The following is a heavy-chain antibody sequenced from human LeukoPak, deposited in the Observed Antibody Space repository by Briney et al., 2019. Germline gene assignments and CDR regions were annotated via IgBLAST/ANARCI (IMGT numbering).Heavy chain of an antibody. CDR3: ARTARHIRRSSGNYPAVNAFDN. Sequence: SETLSLTCAVYGGSFSGYYWSWIRQPPGKGLECVGEINHSGSTNYNPSLKSRVTISVDTSKNQFSLKLSSVTAADTAVYYCARTARHIRRSSGNYPAVNAFDNWGQGTLVTVSS. CDR1: GGSFSGYY. J-gene: IGHJ4*03. V-gene: IGHV4-34*01. D-gene: IGHD3-10*01. CDR2: INHSGST.